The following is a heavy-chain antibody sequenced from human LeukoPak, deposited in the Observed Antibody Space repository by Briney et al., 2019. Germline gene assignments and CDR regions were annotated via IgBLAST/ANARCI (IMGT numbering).Heavy chain of an antibody. D-gene: IGHD4-17*01. Sequence: GRSLRLSCAASGFTFSSYAMHWVRQAPGKRLEWVAVISDDVHNTYYADSVKGRFTISRDNSKNTLYLQMNSLRAEDTAVSYCARDGHRYGDSPPFDYWGQGTLVTVSS. CDR2: ISDDVHNT. J-gene: IGHJ4*02. CDR1: GFTFSSYA. CDR3: ARDGHRYGDSPPFDY. V-gene: IGHV3-30-3*01.